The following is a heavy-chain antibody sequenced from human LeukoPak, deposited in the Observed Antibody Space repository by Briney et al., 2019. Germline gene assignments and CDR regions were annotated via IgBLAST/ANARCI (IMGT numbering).Heavy chain of an antibody. CDR3: AKMEGSTSYFDY. CDR2: MRYDGSNK. CDR1: GFTFSYYG. D-gene: IGHD5/OR15-5a*01. Sequence: GGSLRLSCAASGFTFSYYGMHWVRQAPGKGLEWVAFMRYDGSNKYYADSVKGRFTISRDSSKNTLYLQMNSLIAEDTAVYYCAKMEGSTSYFDYWGQGTLVTVSS. J-gene: IGHJ4*02. V-gene: IGHV3-30*02.